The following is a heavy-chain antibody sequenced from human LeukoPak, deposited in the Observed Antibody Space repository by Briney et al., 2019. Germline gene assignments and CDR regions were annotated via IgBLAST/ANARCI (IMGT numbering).Heavy chain of an antibody. V-gene: IGHV3-7*01. D-gene: IGHD3-16*02. CDR2: IKQDGSEK. J-gene: IGHJ4*02. CDR3: ARDPQGLDFWGGYRDY. CDR1: GFTFSSYW. Sequence: GGSLRLSCAASGFTFSSYWMSWVRQAPGKGLEWVANIKQDGSEKYYVDSVKGRFTISRDNAKNSLYLQMNSLRAEDTAVYYCARDPQGLDFWGGYRDYGGREPLVTVSS.